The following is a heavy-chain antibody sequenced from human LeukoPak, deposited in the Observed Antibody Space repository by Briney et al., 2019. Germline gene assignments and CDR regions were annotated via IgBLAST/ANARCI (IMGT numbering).Heavy chain of an antibody. J-gene: IGHJ3*02. D-gene: IGHD3-22*01. CDR3: ARGGYYDSFDAFDI. CDR2: TYYRSKWYN. Sequence: SQTLSLTCAISGDSVSSNSAAWNWIRQSPSRGLEWLGRTYYRSKWYNDYAVSVKSRITINPDTSKNQFSLKLSSVTAADTAVYYCARGGYYDSFDAFDIWGQGTMVTVSS. CDR1: GDSVSSNSAA. V-gene: IGHV6-1*01.